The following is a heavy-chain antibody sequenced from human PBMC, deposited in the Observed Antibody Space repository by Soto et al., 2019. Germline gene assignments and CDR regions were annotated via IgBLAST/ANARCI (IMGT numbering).Heavy chain of an antibody. J-gene: IGHJ4*02. Sequence: ASVKVSCKASGYTFTSYAMHWVRQAPGQRLEWMGWINAGNGNTKYPQKFQGRVTITRDTSASTAYMELSSLRSEDTAVYYCARAGGYDILTGYYQSGFDYWGQGTLVTVSS. CDR3: ARAGGYDILTGYYQSGFDY. V-gene: IGHV1-3*01. D-gene: IGHD3-9*01. CDR1: GYTFTSYA. CDR2: INAGNGNT.